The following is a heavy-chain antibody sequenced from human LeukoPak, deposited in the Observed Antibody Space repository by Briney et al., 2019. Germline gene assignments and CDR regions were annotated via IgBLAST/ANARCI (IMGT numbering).Heavy chain of an antibody. CDR2: IYYSGST. J-gene: IGHJ4*02. D-gene: IGHD3-10*01. CDR1: GGSFSSSSYY. V-gene: IGHV4-39*07. Sequence: PSETLSLTCTVSGGSFSSSSYYWGWIRQPPGKGLEWIGCIYYSGSTYYNPSLKSRVTISVDTSKNQFSLKLSSVTAADTAVYYCARGPPGEYFDYWGQGTLVTVSS. CDR3: ARGPPGEYFDY.